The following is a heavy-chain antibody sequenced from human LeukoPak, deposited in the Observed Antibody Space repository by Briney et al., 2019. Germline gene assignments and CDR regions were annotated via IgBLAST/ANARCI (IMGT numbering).Heavy chain of an antibody. CDR3: ARDPIYGAFLDY. CDR2: ICSSGSTI. CDR1: GFTFSSYE. V-gene: IGHV3-48*03. J-gene: IGHJ4*02. D-gene: IGHD4-17*01. Sequence: GGSLRLSCAASGFTFSSYEINWVRQAPGKGLGWVSYICSSGSTIYYADSVKGRFTISRDNAKNSLYLQMNSLRAEDTAVYYCARDPIYGAFLDYWGQGTLVTVSS.